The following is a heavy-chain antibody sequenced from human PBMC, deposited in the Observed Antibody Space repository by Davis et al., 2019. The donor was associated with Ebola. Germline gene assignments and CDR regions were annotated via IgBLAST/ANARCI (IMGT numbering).Heavy chain of an antibody. J-gene: IGHJ4*02. D-gene: IGHD1-26*01. CDR3: ARTPQYTSYGSYFDY. Sequence: SETLSLTCAVYGGSFSGYHWSWIRQPPGKGLEWIGEINHSGSTNYNPSLKSRVTISVDTSKNQFSLKLSSVTAADTAVYYCARTPQYTSYGSYFDYWGQGALVTVSS. V-gene: IGHV4-34*01. CDR2: INHSGST. CDR1: GGSFSGYH.